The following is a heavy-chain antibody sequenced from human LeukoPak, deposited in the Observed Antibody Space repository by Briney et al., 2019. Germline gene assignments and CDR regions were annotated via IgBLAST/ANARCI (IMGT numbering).Heavy chain of an antibody. CDR2: INPNSGGT. CDR1: GYTVTGYY. Sequence: ASVKVSCKASGYTVTGYYMHWGRQAPGQGLEWMGWINPNSGGTNYAQKFQGRVTMTRDTSISTAYMELSRLRSDDRAVYYCAREGRATFWFDPWGQGTLVTVSS. J-gene: IGHJ5*02. CDR3: AREGRATFWFDP. D-gene: IGHD1-26*01. V-gene: IGHV1-2*02.